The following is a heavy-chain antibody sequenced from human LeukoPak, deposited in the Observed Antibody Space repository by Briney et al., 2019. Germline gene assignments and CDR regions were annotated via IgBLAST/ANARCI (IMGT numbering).Heavy chain of an antibody. Sequence: GGSLRLSCAASGFTLGSYWVSWVRQAPGKGLEWVANINEDGSEKYHVDSVKGRFTISRDNAKNSLYLQMDSPTAADTAVYYCARASDVGTIDYWGQGTLVTVSS. D-gene: IGHD7-27*01. V-gene: IGHV3-7*04. CDR3: ARASDVGTIDY. J-gene: IGHJ4*02. CDR1: GFTLGSYW. CDR2: INEDGSEK.